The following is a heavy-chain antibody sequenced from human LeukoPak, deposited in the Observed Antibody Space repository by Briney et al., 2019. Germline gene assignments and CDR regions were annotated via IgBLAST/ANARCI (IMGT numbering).Heavy chain of an antibody. CDR1: GFTFSSYG. V-gene: IGHV3-30*02. J-gene: IGHJ6*03. CDR2: IRYDGSNK. D-gene: IGHD3-22*01. Sequence: GGSLRLSCAASGFTFSSYGMHWVRQAPGKGLEWVAFIRYDGSNKYYADSVKGRFTISRDNSKNTLYLQMNSLRAEDTAVYYCAKDYYDSSGYFGYYYYYYMDVWGKGTTVTISS. CDR3: AKDYYDSSGYFGYYYYYYMDV.